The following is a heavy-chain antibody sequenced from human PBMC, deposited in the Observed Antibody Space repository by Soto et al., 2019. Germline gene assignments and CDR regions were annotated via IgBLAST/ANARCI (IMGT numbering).Heavy chain of an antibody. D-gene: IGHD4-17*01. CDR1: GGSISSGGYY. Sequence: SETLSLTCTVSGGSISSGGYYWSWIRQHPGKGLEWIGYIYYSGSTYYNPSLKSRVTISVDASKNQFSLKLSSVTAADTAVYYCARGADYGDYSFFDYWGQGTLVTVSS. CDR2: IYYSGST. CDR3: ARGADYGDYSFFDY. J-gene: IGHJ4*02. V-gene: IGHV4-31*03.